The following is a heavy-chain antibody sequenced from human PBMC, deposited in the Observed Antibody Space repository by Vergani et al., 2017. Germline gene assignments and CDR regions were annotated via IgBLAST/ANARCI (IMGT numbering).Heavy chain of an antibody. J-gene: IGHJ6*02. Sequence: EVQLLESGGGLVQPGGSLRLSCAASGFTFRNYAMNWVRQAPGKGLEWVSAISGSGSSTYYADSVKGRFTISRDSSKNSLYLQMNSLRAEDTAVYYCARDDFPRDWSLYYYYGMDVWGQGTTVTVSS. D-gene: IGHD3-9*01. CDR2: ISGSGSST. V-gene: IGHV3-23*01. CDR3: ARDDFPRDWSLYYYYGMDV. CDR1: GFTFRNYA.